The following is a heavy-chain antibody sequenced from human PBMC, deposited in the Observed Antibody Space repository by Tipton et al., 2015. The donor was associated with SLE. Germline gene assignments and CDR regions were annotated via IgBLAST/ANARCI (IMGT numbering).Heavy chain of an antibody. CDR1: GGSISSSSTYY. J-gene: IGHJ4*02. CDR3: VRGRTTSSFDY. D-gene: IGHD6-6*01. CDR2: LFYSGDT. Sequence: LSLTCTVSGGSISSSSTYYWGLVRQPPGKGLEWIGDLFYSGDTYYNPSLQGRITISLDTSRNQFSLKLSSVTAADTALYYCVRGRTTSSFDYWGQGTLVTVSS. V-gene: IGHV4-39*07.